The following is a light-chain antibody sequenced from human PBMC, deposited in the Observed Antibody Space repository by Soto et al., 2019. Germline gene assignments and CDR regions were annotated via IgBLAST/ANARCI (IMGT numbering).Light chain of an antibody. Sequence: IQLTQSPSSLSASVGDRVTITCRAGQGISSYLAWYQQKPGKAPKLLIYAASTLQSGVPSRFSGSGSGTDFTLTISSLQPEDFATYYCQHRGTFGQGTKLEIK. CDR2: AAS. CDR1: QGISSY. J-gene: IGKJ2*01. CDR3: QHRGT. V-gene: IGKV1-9*01.